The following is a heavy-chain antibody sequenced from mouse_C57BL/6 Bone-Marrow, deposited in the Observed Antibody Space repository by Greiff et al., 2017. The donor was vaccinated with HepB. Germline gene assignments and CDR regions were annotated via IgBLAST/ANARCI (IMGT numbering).Heavy chain of an antibody. CDR1: GYTFTDYY. CDR3: ARGDYGSSYAMDY. J-gene: IGHJ4*01. V-gene: IGHV1-76*01. CDR2: IYPGSGNT. Sequence: QVQLKQSGAELVRPGASVKLSCKASGYTFTDYYINWVKQRPGQGLEWIARIYPGSGNTYYNEKFKGKATLTAEKSSSTAYMQLSSLTSEDSAVYFCARGDYGSSYAMDYWGQGTSVTVSS. D-gene: IGHD1-1*01.